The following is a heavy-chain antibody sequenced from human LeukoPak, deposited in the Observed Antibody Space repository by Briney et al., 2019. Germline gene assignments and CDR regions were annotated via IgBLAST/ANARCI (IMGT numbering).Heavy chain of an antibody. CDR2: IYTSGST. J-gene: IGHJ5*02. Sequence: PSETLSLTCTVSGGSISSYYWSWIRQPAGKGLEWIGRIYTSGSTNYNPSLKSRVTMSVDTSKNQFSLKLSSVTAADTAVYYCARDQGYCSGGSCRNWFDLWGQGTLVTVSS. D-gene: IGHD2-15*01. CDR1: GGSISSYY. CDR3: ARDQGYCSGGSCRNWFDL. V-gene: IGHV4-4*07.